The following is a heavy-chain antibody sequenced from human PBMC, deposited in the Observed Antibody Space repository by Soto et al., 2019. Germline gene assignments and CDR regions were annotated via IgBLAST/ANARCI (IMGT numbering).Heavy chain of an antibody. CDR1: GGSISSGGYS. V-gene: IGHV4-30-2*05. CDR3: ARVPAGGNSDYFDY. D-gene: IGHD2-21*02. CDR2: IYYTGST. Sequence: LSLTCAVSGGSISSGGYSWSWIRQPPGKGLEWIGYIYYTGSTYYHPSLKSRVTMSVDTSKNQFSLKLSSVTAADTAVYYCARVPAGGNSDYFDYWGQGTLVTVSS. J-gene: IGHJ4*02.